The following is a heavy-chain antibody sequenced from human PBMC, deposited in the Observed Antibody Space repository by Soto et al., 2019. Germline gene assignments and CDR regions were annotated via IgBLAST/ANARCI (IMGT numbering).Heavy chain of an antibody. Sequence: QVQLVQSGAEVREPGASVKVSCKASGYSFPSLDINWLRQTAGQGLEWMGWMQPSTGRTGYAQKFQGRVTMTRDTSINTAYMELTTLTSDDTAFYYCARGVSAGVDYWGQGTLVTVSS. CDR2: MQPSTGRT. J-gene: IGHJ4*02. V-gene: IGHV1-8*01. D-gene: IGHD1-26*01. CDR1: GYSFPSLD. CDR3: ARGVSAGVDY.